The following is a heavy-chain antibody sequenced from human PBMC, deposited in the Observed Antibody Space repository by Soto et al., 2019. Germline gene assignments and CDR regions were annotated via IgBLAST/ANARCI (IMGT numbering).Heavy chain of an antibody. CDR1: GYTFTSYA. CDR3: ARGDFWSSH. J-gene: IGHJ4*02. V-gene: IGHV1-3*01. D-gene: IGHD3-3*01. Sequence: QVQLVQSGAEVKKPGASVKVSCKASGYTFTSYAMHWVRQAPGQRLEWMGWINAGNGNTKYSRKVQGRVTITRDTSASTDYMELSSLRSEETAVYYCARGDFWSSHWGQGTLVTVSS. CDR2: INAGNGNT.